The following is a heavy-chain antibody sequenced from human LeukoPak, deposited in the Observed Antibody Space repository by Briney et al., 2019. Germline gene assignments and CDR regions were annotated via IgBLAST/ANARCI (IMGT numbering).Heavy chain of an antibody. V-gene: IGHV3-20*04. D-gene: IGHD3-3*01. CDR1: GFTLEDFG. J-gene: IGHJ4*02. CDR3: ARVDYDFWSGYYTGNYFDY. CDR2: INWNGGST. Sequence: PGGSLRLSCEASGFTLEDFGMSWVRQAPGKGLEWVSGINWNGGSTGYADSVKGRFTISRDNAKNSLYLQMNSLRAEDTALYYCARVDYDFWSGYYTGNYFDYWGQGTLVTVSS.